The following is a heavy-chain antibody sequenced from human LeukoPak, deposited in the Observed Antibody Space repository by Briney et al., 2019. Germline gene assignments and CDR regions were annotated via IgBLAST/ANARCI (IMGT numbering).Heavy chain of an antibody. CDR3: AGVDSSGFFDAFDI. CDR2: ISSSSSYI. CDR1: GFTFSSYS. J-gene: IGHJ3*02. V-gene: IGHV3-21*01. Sequence: PGGSLRLSCAASGFTFSSYSMNWVRQAPGKGLEWVSSISSSSSYIYYADSVKGRFTISRDNAKNSLYLQMNSLRAEDTAVYYCAGVDSSGFFDAFDIWGQATMVTVSS. D-gene: IGHD3-22*01.